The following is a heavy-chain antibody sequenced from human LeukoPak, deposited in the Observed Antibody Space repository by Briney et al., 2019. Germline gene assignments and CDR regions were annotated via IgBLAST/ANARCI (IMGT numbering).Heavy chain of an antibody. V-gene: IGHV4-34*01. CDR2: ISHSGET. J-gene: IGHJ5*02. CDR3: ARTDYSLP. D-gene: IGHD4-11*01. Sequence: SETLSLTCAVSGGSFSGYWWCWIRQSPGTGLEWIGEISHSGETNYNPSFEGRVSISLDTSKNQFSLHLSSVTAADTAVYYCARTDYSLPWGQGTPVTASS. CDR1: GGSFSGYW.